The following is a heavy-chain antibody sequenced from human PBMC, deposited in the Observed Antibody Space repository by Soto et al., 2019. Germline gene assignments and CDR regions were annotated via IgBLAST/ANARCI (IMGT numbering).Heavy chain of an antibody. V-gene: IGHV4-31*03. Sequence: QVQLQESGPGLVKPSQTLSLTCTVSGGSISSGGYYWSWIRQHPGKGLAWIGYIYYSGSTYYNPSLKSRFNIPVDTDKNQLSLKLSSVPAADTPVYYCARGAHYSSPFRWFDPWGQGTLVTVSS. J-gene: IGHJ5*02. CDR2: IYYSGST. CDR1: GGSISSGGYY. D-gene: IGHD6-13*01. CDR3: ARGAHYSSPFRWFDP.